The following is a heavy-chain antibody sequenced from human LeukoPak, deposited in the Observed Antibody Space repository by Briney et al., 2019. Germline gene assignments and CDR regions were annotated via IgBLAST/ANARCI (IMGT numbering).Heavy chain of an antibody. CDR3: TTADEGYGLSDY. CDR1: GFTFSNAW. D-gene: IGHD5-18*01. V-gene: IGHV3-15*01. J-gene: IGHJ4*02. Sequence: PGGSLRLSCAASGFTFSNAWMTWVRQTPGRGLEWVGRIKSRTDGGTTDYTAPVKGRFTISRDDSKNTLYLQLNCLKTEDTAVYYCTTADEGYGLSDYWGQGALVTVSS. CDR2: IKSRTDGGTT.